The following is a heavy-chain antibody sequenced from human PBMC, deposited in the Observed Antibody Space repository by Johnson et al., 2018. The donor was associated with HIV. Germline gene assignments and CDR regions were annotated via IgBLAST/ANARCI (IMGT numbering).Heavy chain of an antibody. CDR1: FFLFIITY. CDR3: ARAALGGTHTFDI. D-gene: IGHD3-10*01. J-gene: IGHJ3*02. V-gene: IGHV3-53*01. CDR2: FYSGGNT. Sequence: FIQPFFSLRLSFSSSFFLFIITYIIWVRQAPGKGLEWVSGFYSGGNTYYADSVKGRFTISRDSSKNTLYLHMNSLRAEDTAMYYCARAALGGTHTFDIWGQGTMVIVSS.